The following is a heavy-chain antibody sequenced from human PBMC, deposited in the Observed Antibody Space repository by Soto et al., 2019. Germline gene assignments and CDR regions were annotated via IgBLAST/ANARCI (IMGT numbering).Heavy chain of an antibody. CDR3: AIYDFWSGYYDY. D-gene: IGHD3-3*01. J-gene: IGHJ4*02. CDR1: SGSISSSNL. V-gene: IGHV4-4*02. CDR2: IYHSGST. Sequence: TLSLTCAVSSGSISSSNLWIFVRQPPGKGLEWIGEIYHSGSTNYNPSLKSRVTISVDKSKNQFSLKLSSVTAADTAVYYCAIYDFWSGYYDYWGQGTLVTVSS.